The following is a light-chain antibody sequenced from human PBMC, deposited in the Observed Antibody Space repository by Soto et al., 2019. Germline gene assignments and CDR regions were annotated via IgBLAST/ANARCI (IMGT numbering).Light chain of an antibody. J-gene: IGKJ1*01. V-gene: IGKV3-20*01. CDR1: QRVSSAY. CDR3: QQYSDSWWT. CDR2: GTS. Sequence: EIVLTQSPGTLSLSPGERATLSCRASQRVSSAYFAWYQQKPGQAPRLLIYGTSSRATGIPARFSGSGSGTDFTLTISRVEPEDFAVYYCQQYSDSWWTFGQGTKVDIK.